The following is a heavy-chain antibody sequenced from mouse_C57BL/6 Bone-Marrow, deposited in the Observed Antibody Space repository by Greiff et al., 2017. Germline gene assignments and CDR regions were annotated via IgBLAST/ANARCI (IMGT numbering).Heavy chain of an antibody. D-gene: IGHD2-3*01. CDR3: ARWGHDEKYFDV. Sequence: QVQLQQSGAELARPGASVKLSCKASGYTFTSYGISWVKQRTGQGLEWIGEIYPRSGNTYYNEKFKGKATLTADKSSSTAYMELRSLTSEDSAVYFCARWGHDEKYFDVWGTGTTVTVSS. J-gene: IGHJ1*03. CDR1: GYTFTSYG. CDR2: IYPRSGNT. V-gene: IGHV1-81*01.